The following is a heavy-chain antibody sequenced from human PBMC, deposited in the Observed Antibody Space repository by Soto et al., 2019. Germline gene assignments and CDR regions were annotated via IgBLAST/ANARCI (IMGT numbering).Heavy chain of an antibody. J-gene: IGHJ4*02. V-gene: IGHV4-30-2*01. Sequence: PSETLSLTCAVSGGSISSGGYSWSWIRQPPGKGLEWIGYIYHSGGTYYNPSLKSRVTISVDRSKNQFSPKLSSVIAADTAVYYCARGRTTVNLGLWGQGTLVTVSS. CDR1: GGSISSGGYS. CDR2: IYHSGGT. D-gene: IGHD4-17*01. CDR3: ARGRTTVNLGL.